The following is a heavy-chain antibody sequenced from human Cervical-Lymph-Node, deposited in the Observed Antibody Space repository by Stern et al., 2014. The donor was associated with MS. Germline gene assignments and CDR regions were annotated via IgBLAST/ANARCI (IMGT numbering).Heavy chain of an antibody. CDR2: LYYSGNT. Sequence: QLQLQESGPGLVKPSETLSLTCTVSGGSISSNYWSWIRQPPGKGLEWIGYLYYSGNTNYNPSPKSRVPTSVDTSKTQFSRSLSSVTAADTAVYYCARHGPPRRRDDSNHPNFDYWGPGTLVAVSS. J-gene: IGHJ4*02. CDR3: ARHGPPRRRDDSNHPNFDY. D-gene: IGHD5-24*01. CDR1: GGSISSNY. V-gene: IGHV4-59*08.